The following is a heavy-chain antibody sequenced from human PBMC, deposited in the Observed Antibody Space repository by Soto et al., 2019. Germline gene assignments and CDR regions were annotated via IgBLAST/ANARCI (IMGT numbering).Heavy chain of an antibody. CDR1: GGSIGGSSYY. J-gene: IGHJ5*02. V-gene: IGHV4-39*01. D-gene: IGHD3-10*01. CDR3: ARLRGDWFDP. CDR2: FYYSGGT. Sequence: SETLCLTWTVAGGSIGGSSYYWGWIRQPPGKGLEWIGNFYYSGGTYYNPSLKSRVTISVDASKNQFSLKLSSVTAADTAVYYCARLRGDWFDPWGHGTLVTVSS.